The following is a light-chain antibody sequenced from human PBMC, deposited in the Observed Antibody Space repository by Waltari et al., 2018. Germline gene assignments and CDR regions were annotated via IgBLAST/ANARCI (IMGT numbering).Light chain of an antibody. CDR2: GAS. CDR1: QSVTTK. J-gene: IGKJ1*01. CDR3: QQYDKWPPWT. Sequence: EIVMTQSPATLYMSPGERATPSCRASQSVTTKLAWYQQKPGQAPRLLIYGASSRAAGIPGRFSGSGSGTEFTLTISSLQSEDFAVYYCQQYDKWPPWTFGQGTKVEIK. V-gene: IGKV3-15*01.